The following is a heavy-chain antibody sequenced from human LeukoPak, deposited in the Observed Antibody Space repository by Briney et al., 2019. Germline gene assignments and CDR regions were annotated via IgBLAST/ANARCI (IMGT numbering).Heavy chain of an antibody. J-gene: IGHJ3*02. V-gene: IGHV1-69*13. D-gene: IGHD2/OR15-2a*01. CDR1: GGTFSSYA. CDR2: IIPIFGTA. CDR3: ATGLTKLLVAFDI. Sequence: SVKVSCKASGGTFSSYAISWVRQAPGQGLEWMGGIIPIFGTANYAQKFQGRVTITADESTSTAYMELSRLRSDDTAVYYCATGLTKLLVAFDIWGQGTMVTVSS.